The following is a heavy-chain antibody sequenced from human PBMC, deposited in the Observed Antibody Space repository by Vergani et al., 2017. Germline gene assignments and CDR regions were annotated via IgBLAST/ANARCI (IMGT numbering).Heavy chain of an antibody. V-gene: IGHV3-33*01. CDR3: ARDSSSRGHYLVGPLDS. Sequence: QVQLVESGGSVVQPGTSLRLSCGASGFTFSRHGMHWVRQAPGKGLEWVAVIWNDGSNKYYVESVKGRFTISRDNSENTLYLQMNSLRAEDPGVYYCARDSSSRGHYLVGPLDSWGLGTLVTVSS. CDR1: GFTFSRHG. CDR2: IWNDGSNK. J-gene: IGHJ4*02. D-gene: IGHD6-6*01.